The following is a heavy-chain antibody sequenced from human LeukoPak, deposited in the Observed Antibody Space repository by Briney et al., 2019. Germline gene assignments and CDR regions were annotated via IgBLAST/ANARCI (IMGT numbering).Heavy chain of an antibody. D-gene: IGHD3-9*01. CDR2: IQYTGSKK. CDR1: GFTFSSYG. CDR3: AKGQDNTAYYSS. V-gene: IGHV3-30*02. Sequence: GGSLRLSCTASGFTFSSYGMNWVRQAPGKGLEWVAFIQYTGSKKYYADSAKGRFTISRDSSKSTLYLQMNSLRAEDTALYYCAKGQDNTAYYSSWGQGTQVTVSS. J-gene: IGHJ4*02.